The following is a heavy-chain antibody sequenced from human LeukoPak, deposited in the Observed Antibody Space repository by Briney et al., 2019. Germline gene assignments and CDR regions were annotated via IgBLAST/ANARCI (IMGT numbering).Heavy chain of an antibody. CDR2: IYPGDSDT. CDR3: AIDTNNYYGSGSFDY. D-gene: IGHD3-10*01. J-gene: IGHJ4*02. V-gene: IGHV5-51*01. CDR1: GYSFTSYW. Sequence: GESLKISCKGSGYSFTSYWIGWVRQMPGKGLEWMGIIYPGDSDTRYSPSFQGQVTISADKSISTAYLQWSSLKDSDTAMYYCAIDTNNYYGSGSFDYWGQGTLVTVSS.